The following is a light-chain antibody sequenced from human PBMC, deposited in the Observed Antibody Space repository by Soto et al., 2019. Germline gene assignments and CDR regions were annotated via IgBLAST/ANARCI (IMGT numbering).Light chain of an antibody. CDR2: GAS. CDR3: HQYNNWPQT. V-gene: IGKV3D-15*01. J-gene: IGKJ1*01. Sequence: EIVMTQSPDTLSLSPGETATLSCRASQSIANNLAWYQQKPGQPPSLLFSGASTRATGIPARFSASRSGTDFTITISSLQSEDFAVYYCHQYNNWPQTFGQGTKVQI. CDR1: QSIANN.